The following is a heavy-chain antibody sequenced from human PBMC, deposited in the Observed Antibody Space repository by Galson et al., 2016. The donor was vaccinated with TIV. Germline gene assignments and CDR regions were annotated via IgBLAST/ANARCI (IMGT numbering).Heavy chain of an antibody. CDR2: IKGDGSET. Sequence: SLRLSCAASGFSFSAYWMNWVRQAPGEGLELVAKIKGDGSETDYVDSVKGRFIVSRDNAKNSVFLQMYSLRAEDTAVYYCAKDGYWSFDSWGQGTLVTVSS. CDR3: AKDGYWSFDS. V-gene: IGHV3-7*03. D-gene: IGHD2-8*02. J-gene: IGHJ4*02. CDR1: GFSFSAYW.